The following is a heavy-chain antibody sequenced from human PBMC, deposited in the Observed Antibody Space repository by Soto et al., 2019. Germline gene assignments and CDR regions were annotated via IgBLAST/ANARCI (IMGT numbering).Heavy chain of an antibody. CDR1: GGSISSYY. V-gene: IGHV4-59*01. Sequence: PSETLSLTCTVSGGSISSYYWSWIRQPPGKGLEWIGYIYYSGGTNYNPSLKSRVTISVDTSKNQFSLKLSSVTAADTAVYYCARSADYYFDYWGQGTLVTVSS. CDR3: ARSADYYFDY. CDR2: IYYSGGT. J-gene: IGHJ4*02.